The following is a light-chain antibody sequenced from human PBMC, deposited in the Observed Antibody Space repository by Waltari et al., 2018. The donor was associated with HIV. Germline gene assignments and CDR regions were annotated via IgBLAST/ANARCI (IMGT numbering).Light chain of an antibody. CDR3: QQRTNWPPYT. V-gene: IGKV3-11*01. CDR2: NAS. CDR1: QGVSTY. Sequence: EIVLTQSPATLSLSPGERATLSCRASQGVSTYLAWYQHKPGQAPRLLISNASNRATGIPARFSGSGSGTDFTLTISSLEPEYFAVYYCQQRTNWPPYTFGQGTKLEIK. J-gene: IGKJ2*01.